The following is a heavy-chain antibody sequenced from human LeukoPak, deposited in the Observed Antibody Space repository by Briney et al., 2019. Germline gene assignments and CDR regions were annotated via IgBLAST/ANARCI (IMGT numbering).Heavy chain of an antibody. V-gene: IGHV3-7*03. CDR3: ARDAAAGNGEPFDY. CDR1: GFTFSSYW. D-gene: IGHD6-13*01. CDR2: IKQDGSEK. Sequence: GGSLRLSCAASGFTFSSYWMSWVRQAPGKGLEWVAHIKQDGSEKYYVDSVKGRFTISRDNAKNSLYLQMNSLRAEDTAVHYCARDAAAGNGEPFDYWGQGTLVTVSS. J-gene: IGHJ4*02.